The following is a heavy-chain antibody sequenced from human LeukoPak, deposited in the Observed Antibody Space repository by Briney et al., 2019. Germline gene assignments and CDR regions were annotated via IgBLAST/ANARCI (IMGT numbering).Heavy chain of an antibody. D-gene: IGHD3-22*01. CDR3: ASVIDDSSGWAFDI. CDR1: GGTFSSYA. V-gene: IGHV1-69*13. CDR2: IIPIFGKA. J-gene: IGHJ3*02. Sequence: ASVKVSCKASGGTFSSYAISWVRQAPGQGLEWMGGIIPIFGKANYAQKFQGRVTITADESTSTAYMELSSLRSEDTAVYYCASVIDDSSGWAFDIWGQGTMVTVSS.